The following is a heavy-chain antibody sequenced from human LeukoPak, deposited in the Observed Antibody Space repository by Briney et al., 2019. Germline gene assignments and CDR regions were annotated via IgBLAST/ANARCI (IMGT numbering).Heavy chain of an antibody. V-gene: IGHV3-30*04. CDR3: AKGYYFDILSGYSSLDS. CDR2: ISYDGSNK. J-gene: IGHJ4*02. D-gene: IGHD3-9*01. CDR1: GFTFSSYA. Sequence: GGSLRLSCAASGFTFSSYAMHWVRQAPGKGLEWVAVISYDGSNKYYADSVKGRFTISRDNAKNSLYLQMNSLRAEDTATYYCAKGYYFDILSGYSSLDSWGQGTLVTVSS.